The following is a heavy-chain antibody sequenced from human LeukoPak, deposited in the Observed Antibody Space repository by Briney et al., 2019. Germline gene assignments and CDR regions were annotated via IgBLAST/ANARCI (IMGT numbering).Heavy chain of an antibody. CDR2: IKQDGSEK. J-gene: IGHJ4*02. CDR1: GFTFSSYW. CDR3: ARDGVLPSTVTTFDY. Sequence: GGSLRLPCAASGFTFSSYWMSWVRQAPGKGLEWVANIKQDGSEKYYVDSVKGRFTISRDNAKNSLYLQMNSLRAEDAAVYYCARDGVLPSTVTTFDYWGQGTLVTVSS. V-gene: IGHV3-7*01. D-gene: IGHD4-17*01.